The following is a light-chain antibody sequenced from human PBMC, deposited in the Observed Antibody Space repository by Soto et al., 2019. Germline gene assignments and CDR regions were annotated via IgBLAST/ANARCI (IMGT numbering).Light chain of an antibody. V-gene: IGKV3-20*01. CDR2: GAS. J-gene: IGKJ1*01. CDR3: QQYGSSPRT. Sequence: EIVLTQSPGTLSLSPGERATLSCMASKSVSSSYLAWYQQKPGQAPRLLIYGASSRATGIPDRFSGSEYGTHFTLTVSRLEPEDFAVYYCQQYGSSPRTFGQGTKMEIK. CDR1: KSVSSSY.